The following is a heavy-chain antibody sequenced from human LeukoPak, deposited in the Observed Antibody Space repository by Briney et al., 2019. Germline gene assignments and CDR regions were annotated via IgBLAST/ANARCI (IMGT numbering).Heavy chain of an antibody. Sequence: GGSLRLSCAAFGFTVSVNYMSWVRQAPGKGLERVSVIYSGGSTYYADSVKGRFTISRDNSKNTLYLQMNSLRAEDTAVYYCARAVRETNYYYYYMDVWGKGTTVTISS. J-gene: IGHJ6*03. CDR3: ARAVRETNYYYYYMDV. V-gene: IGHV3-53*01. CDR1: GFTVSVNY. D-gene: IGHD1-7*01. CDR2: IYSGGST.